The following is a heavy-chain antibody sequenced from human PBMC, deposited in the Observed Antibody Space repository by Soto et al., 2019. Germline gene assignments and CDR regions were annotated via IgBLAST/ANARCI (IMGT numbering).Heavy chain of an antibody. CDR2: IIPIFGTA. CDR1: GGTFSSYA. J-gene: IGHJ6*02. V-gene: IGHV1-69*06. Sequence: SVKVSCKASGGTFSSYAISWVRQAPGQGLEWMGGIIPIFGTANYAQKFQGRVTITADKSTSTAYMELSSLRSEDTAVYYCARGLLWFGELDYYYYYGMDVWGQGTTVTVSS. CDR3: ARGLLWFGELDYYYYYGMDV. D-gene: IGHD3-10*01.